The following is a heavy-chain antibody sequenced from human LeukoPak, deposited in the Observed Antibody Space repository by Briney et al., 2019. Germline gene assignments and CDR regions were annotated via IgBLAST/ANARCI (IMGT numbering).Heavy chain of an antibody. Sequence: GGSLRLSCAASGFTFSNYAMSWVRQAPGKGLEWVSATTGGGSGIYYADSMKSRFTISRDNSKNTLYLQINSLRAEDTAVYYCAKWGDYDVLTGYYVSDYWGQGTLVTVSS. CDR3: AKWGDYDVLTGYYVSDY. CDR2: TTGGGSGI. V-gene: IGHV3-23*01. CDR1: GFTFSNYA. J-gene: IGHJ4*02. D-gene: IGHD3-9*01.